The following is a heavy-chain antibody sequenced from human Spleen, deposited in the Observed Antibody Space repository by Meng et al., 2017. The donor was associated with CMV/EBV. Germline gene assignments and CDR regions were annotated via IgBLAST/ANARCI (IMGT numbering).Heavy chain of an antibody. V-gene: IGHV3-30*04. CDR2: ISYDGTNK. J-gene: IGHJ3*01. Sequence: GGSLRLSCAASGFTFSSYAMHWVRQAPGKGLEWVAFISYDGTNKYYADSVKGRFTISRDNAKNSLYLQMTRLRAEDTALYFCARGYHDYGDHYPGAFDFWGQGTMVPSPQ. D-gene: IGHD4-17*01. CDR1: GFTFSSYA. CDR3: ARGYHDYGDHYPGAFDF.